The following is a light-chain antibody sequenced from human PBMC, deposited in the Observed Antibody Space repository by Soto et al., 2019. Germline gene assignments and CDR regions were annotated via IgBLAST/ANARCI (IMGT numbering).Light chain of an antibody. CDR2: GAS. J-gene: IGKJ1*01. V-gene: IGKV3-20*01. CDR3: QQYGSSRT. CDR1: QSVSSSY. Sequence: EIVLTQSPGTLSLSPGERATLSCRVSQSVSSSYLAWYQQKPGQAPRLLIYGASSRATGIPDRFSGSGSGTDFTLTISRLEPEDFAVYYCQQYGSSRTFDQGTKVEIK.